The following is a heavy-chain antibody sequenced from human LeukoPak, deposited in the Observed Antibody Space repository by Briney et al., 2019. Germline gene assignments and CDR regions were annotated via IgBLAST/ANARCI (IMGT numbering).Heavy chain of an antibody. CDR1: GFTFSSYEMN. D-gene: IGHD3-10*01. V-gene: IGHV4-30-4*08. CDR2: IYYSGST. Sequence: LRLSCAASGFTFSSYEMNWVRQPPGKGLEWIGYIYYSGSTYYNPSLKSRVTISVDTSKNQFSLKLSSVTAADTAVYYCARGVGFDYWGQGTLVTVSS. J-gene: IGHJ4*02. CDR3: ARGVGFDY.